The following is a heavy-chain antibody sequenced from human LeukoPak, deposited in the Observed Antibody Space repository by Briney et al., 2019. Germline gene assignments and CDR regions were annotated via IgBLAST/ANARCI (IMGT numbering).Heavy chain of an antibody. CDR1: GFTVSSNS. D-gene: IGHD4/OR15-4a*01. CDR3: ARRAGAYSHPYDY. V-gene: IGHV3-53*01. CDR2: IYSDNT. Sequence: GGSLRLSCTVSGFTVSSNSMSWVRQAPGKGLEWVSFIYSDNTHYSDSVKGRFTISRDNSKNTLYLQMNSLRAADTAVYYCARRAGAYSHPYDYWGQGTLVTVSS. J-gene: IGHJ4*02.